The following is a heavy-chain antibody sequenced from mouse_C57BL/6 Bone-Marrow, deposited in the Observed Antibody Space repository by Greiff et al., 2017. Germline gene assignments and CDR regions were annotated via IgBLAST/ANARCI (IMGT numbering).Heavy chain of an antibody. D-gene: IGHD1-1*01. CDR2: IRLKSDNYAT. V-gene: IGHV6-3*01. CDR3: TGGYYGSSLGY. CDR1: GFTFSNYW. J-gene: IGHJ2*01. Sequence: EVQLQQSGGGLVQPGGSMKLSCVASGFTFSNYWMNWVRQSPEKGLEWVAQIRLKSDNYATHSAESVKGRFTISRDDSKSSVYLQMNNLRAEDTGIYSCTGGYYGSSLGYWGQGTTLTVAS.